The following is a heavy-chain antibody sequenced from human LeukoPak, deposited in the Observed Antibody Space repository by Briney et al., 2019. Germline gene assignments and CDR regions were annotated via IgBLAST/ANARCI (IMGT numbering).Heavy chain of an antibody. Sequence: GGSLRLACAASGFTFSSYGMHWVRQAPGKGLEWVAVISYDGSNKYYADSVKGRFTISRDNSKNTLYLQMNSLRAEDTAVYYCASSSGWSEFDYWGQGTLVTVSS. CDR3: ASSSGWSEFDY. CDR2: ISYDGSNK. V-gene: IGHV3-30*03. D-gene: IGHD6-19*01. CDR1: GFTFSSYG. J-gene: IGHJ4*02.